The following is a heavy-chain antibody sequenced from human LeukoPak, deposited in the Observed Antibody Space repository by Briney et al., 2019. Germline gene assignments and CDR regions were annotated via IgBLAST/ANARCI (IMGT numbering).Heavy chain of an antibody. CDR3: AKGPHAEYFQH. D-gene: IGHD1-14*01. J-gene: IGHJ1*01. V-gene: IGHV3-30*18. Sequence: GRSLRLSCAASGFAFNTYAMHWVRQAPGKGLEWVAVISYDGSNKYYADSVKGRFTISRDNSKNTLYLQMNSLRAEDTAVYYCAKGPHAEYFQHWGQGTLVTVSS. CDR2: ISYDGSNK. CDR1: GFAFNTYA.